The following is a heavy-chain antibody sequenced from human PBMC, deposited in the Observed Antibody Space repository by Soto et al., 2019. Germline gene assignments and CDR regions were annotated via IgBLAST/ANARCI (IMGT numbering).Heavy chain of an antibody. CDR3: AKDYGYAYGFYYGMDV. CDR2: INWNSGSI. CDR1: GFTFYDYA. Sequence: EMQLVESGGDLVQPGRSLTLSCAASGFTFYDYAMHWVRQAPGKGLEWVSGINWNSGSIGYADSVKGRFTISRDNAKNSLYLQMTSLRPEDTALSYCAKDYGYAYGFYYGMDVWGQGTTVTVSS. V-gene: IGHV3-9*01. D-gene: IGHD5-18*01. J-gene: IGHJ6*02.